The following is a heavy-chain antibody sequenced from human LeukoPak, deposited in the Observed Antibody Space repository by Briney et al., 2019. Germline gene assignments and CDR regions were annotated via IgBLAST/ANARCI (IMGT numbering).Heavy chain of an antibody. V-gene: IGHV3-48*01. Sequence: GSLRLSCAASGFTFSSYSMNWVRQAPGKGLEWVSYISGSSTTIYYTDSVKGRFTVFRDNAKNSLYLQMNSLRAEDTAIYYCAKESLLLRGPLLIYYFDFWGQGTLVTVSS. J-gene: IGHJ4*02. CDR2: ISGSSTTI. D-gene: IGHD3-10*01. CDR1: GFTFSSYS. CDR3: AKESLLLRGPLLIYYFDF.